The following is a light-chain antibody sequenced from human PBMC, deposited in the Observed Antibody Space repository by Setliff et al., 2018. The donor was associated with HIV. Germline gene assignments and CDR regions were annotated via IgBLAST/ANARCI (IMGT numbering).Light chain of an antibody. CDR3: NSYTSASTQV. CDR1: SSDVGGYDF. Sequence: QSALPQPASVSGSPGQSITISCTGTSSDVGGYDFVSWYQQHPGKAPKLMIYEVSYRPSGVSNRFSGSKSGNTASLTISGLQADDEADYYCNSYTSASTQVFGTGTKVTVL. CDR2: EVS. V-gene: IGLV2-14*01. J-gene: IGLJ1*01.